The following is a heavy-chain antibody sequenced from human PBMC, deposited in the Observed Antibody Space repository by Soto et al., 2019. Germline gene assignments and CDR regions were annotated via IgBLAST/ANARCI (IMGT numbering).Heavy chain of an antibody. CDR2: IYPGDSDT. Sequence: PWESLKISCKGSGYSFTSYWIGWVRQMPGKGLEWMGIIYPGDSDTRYSPSFQGQVTISADKSISTAYLQWSSLKASDTAMYYCAGHRYCTNGVCHTEYYDSSGSDAFDIWGQGTMVTVSS. J-gene: IGHJ3*02. CDR1: GYSFTSYW. D-gene: IGHD2-8*01. CDR3: AGHRYCTNGVCHTEYYDSSGSDAFDI. V-gene: IGHV5-51*01.